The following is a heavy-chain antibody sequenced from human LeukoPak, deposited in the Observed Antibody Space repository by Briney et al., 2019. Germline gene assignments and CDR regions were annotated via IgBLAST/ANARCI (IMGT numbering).Heavy chain of an antibody. CDR2: ISYDGSNK. Sequence: GGSLRLSCAASGFTFSSYGMHWVRQAPGKGLEWVAVISYDGSNKYYADSVKGRFTISRDNSKNTLYLQMNSLRAEDTAVYYCAKVASDSSGWYHFDYWGQGTLVTVSS. J-gene: IGHJ4*02. D-gene: IGHD6-19*01. V-gene: IGHV3-30*18. CDR1: GFTFSSYG. CDR3: AKVASDSSGWYHFDY.